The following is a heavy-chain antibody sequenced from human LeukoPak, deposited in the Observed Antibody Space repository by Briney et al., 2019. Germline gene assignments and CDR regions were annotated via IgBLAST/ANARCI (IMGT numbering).Heavy chain of an antibody. CDR3: AKSRRYYDSYFDY. Sequence: PGGSLRLSCAASGFTFSSCAMNWVRQAPGKGLEWLSTISGSGGSTYYVDSVKGRFTISRDNSKNTLYLHMNSLRAEDTAVYYCAKSRRYYDSYFDYWGQGTLVTVSS. CDR2: ISGSGGST. J-gene: IGHJ4*02. CDR1: GFTFSSCA. V-gene: IGHV3-23*01. D-gene: IGHD3-3*01.